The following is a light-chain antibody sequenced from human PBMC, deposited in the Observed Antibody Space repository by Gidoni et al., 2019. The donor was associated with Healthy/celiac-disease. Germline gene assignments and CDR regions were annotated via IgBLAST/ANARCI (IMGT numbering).Light chain of an antibody. CDR2: GAS. CDR3: QQYGSSPPWT. J-gene: IGKJ1*01. V-gene: IGKV3-20*01. CDR1: QSVSSSY. Sequence: EIVLTQSPGTLSLSPGERATLACSASQSVSSSYLAGYQQKPGQAPRLLIYGASSRATGIPDRFSGSGSGTDFTLTISRLEPEDFAVYYCQQYGSSPPWTFXQXTKVXIK.